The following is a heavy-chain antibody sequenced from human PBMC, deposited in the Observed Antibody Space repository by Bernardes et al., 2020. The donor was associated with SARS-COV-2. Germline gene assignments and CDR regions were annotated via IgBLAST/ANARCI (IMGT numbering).Heavy chain of an antibody. CDR2: IWYDGSNK. D-gene: IGHD3-9*01. CDR1: GFTFSSYG. CDR3: ASDGKYYDILTGYYTTFGKSHEGMDA. J-gene: IGHJ6*02. Sequence: GGSLRLSCAASGFTFSSYGRHWVRQAPGKGLEWVAVIWYDGSNKYYADSVKGRFTISRDNSKNTLYLQMNSLTAEDTVVYYCASDGKYYDILTGYYTTFGKSHEGMDAWGQGTPVTVSS. V-gene: IGHV3-33*08.